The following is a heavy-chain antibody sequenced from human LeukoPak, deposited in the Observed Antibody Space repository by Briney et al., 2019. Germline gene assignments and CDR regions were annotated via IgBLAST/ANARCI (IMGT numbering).Heavy chain of an antibody. Sequence: PSETLSLTCAVYGGSFSGYYWSWIRQPPGKGLEWIGEINHSGSTNYNPSLKSRVTISVGTSKNQFSLKLSSVTAADTAVYYCARGRGWNHTFDYWGQGTLVTVSS. CDR3: ARGRGWNHTFDY. V-gene: IGHV4-34*01. D-gene: IGHD1-14*01. CDR2: INHSGST. CDR1: GGSFSGYY. J-gene: IGHJ4*02.